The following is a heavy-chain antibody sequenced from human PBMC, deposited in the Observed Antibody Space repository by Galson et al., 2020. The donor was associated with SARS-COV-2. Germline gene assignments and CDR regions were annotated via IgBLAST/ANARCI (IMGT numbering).Heavy chain of an antibody. CDR1: GFTFSSYA. D-gene: IGHD3-3*01. V-gene: IGHV3-23*01. CDR3: ARDFGAFDI. J-gene: IGHJ3*02. Sequence: GESLKISCAASGFTFSSYAMSWVRQAPGKGLEWVSAISGSGGSTYYADSVKGRFTISRDNSKNTLYLQMNSLRAEDTAVYYCARDFGAFDIWGQGTMVTVSS. CDR2: ISGSGGST.